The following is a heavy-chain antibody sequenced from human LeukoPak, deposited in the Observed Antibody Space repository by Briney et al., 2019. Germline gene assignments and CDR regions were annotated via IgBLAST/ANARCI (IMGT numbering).Heavy chain of an antibody. J-gene: IGHJ5*02. V-gene: IGHV3-7*03. CDR2: IKQDGSEK. CDR3: ARRGSSSWPNWFDP. Sequence: GGSLRLSCAASGFTFSSYWMTWVRQTPGKGLERVANIKQDGSEKYYVDSVKGRFTISRDNAKNSLYLQMNSLRAEDTAVYYCARRGSSSWPNWFDPWGQGTLVTVSS. CDR1: GFTFSSYW. D-gene: IGHD6-13*01.